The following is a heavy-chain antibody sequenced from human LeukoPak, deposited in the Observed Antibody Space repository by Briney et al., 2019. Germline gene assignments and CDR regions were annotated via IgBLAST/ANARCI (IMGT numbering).Heavy chain of an antibody. V-gene: IGHV3-23*01. CDR1: GFSFSSTA. CDR2: SGTDGDT. J-gene: IGHJ4*02. CDR3: AQKTPGTYPFDY. D-gene: IGHD6-13*01. Sequence: GGPLRLSCAASGFSFSSTAMNWLRQAPGKGLEWVSASGTDGDTYYADSVQGRFTISRDNSRNTLYLQMTSLRADDTAVYYCAQKTPGTYPFDYWGQGTLVTDSP.